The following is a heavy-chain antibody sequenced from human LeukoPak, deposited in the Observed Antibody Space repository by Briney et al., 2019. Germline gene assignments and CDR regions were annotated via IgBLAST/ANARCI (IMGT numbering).Heavy chain of an antibody. CDR3: ARWDYYDSSGYPTGGPYNWFDP. Sequence: ASVKVSCKASGYTFTGYYMHWVRQAPGHGLEWMGWINPNSGGTNYAQKFQGRVTMTRDTSISTAYMELSRLRSDDTAVYYCARWDYYDSSGYPTGGPYNWFDPWGQGTLVTVSS. CDR2: INPNSGGT. J-gene: IGHJ5*02. CDR1: GYTFTGYY. D-gene: IGHD3-22*01. V-gene: IGHV1-2*02.